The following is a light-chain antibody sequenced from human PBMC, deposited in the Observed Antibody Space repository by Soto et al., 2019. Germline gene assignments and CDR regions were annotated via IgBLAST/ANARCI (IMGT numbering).Light chain of an antibody. CDR1: SSDGGGYDL. J-gene: IGLJ1*01. CDR3: CSRAGSITDV. V-gene: IGLV2-23*01. CDR2: EDA. Sequence: QSVLTQPASVSGSPGQSITISCTGTSSDGGGYDLVSCYHHHPAKAPKLISYEDAKRPAGIVSRFSGSKAGNTASLRLSGLQAEGEADYFCCSRAGSITDVFGSGTKVTV.